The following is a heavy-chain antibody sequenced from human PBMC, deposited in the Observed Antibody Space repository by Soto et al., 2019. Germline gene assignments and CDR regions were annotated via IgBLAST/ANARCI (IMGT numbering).Heavy chain of an antibody. Sequence: SETLSLTCNVSDGSISSYYWSWVRQPPGKGLEWIGYISDSGTTNYRPSLKSRVTISVDTSNDQFSLKLSSVTAADTAFYYCARSGPYGLYYFDYWGQGTLVTVSS. D-gene: IGHD1-26*01. CDR3: ARSGPYGLYYFDY. J-gene: IGHJ4*02. CDR1: DGSISSYY. V-gene: IGHV4-59*01. CDR2: ISDSGTT.